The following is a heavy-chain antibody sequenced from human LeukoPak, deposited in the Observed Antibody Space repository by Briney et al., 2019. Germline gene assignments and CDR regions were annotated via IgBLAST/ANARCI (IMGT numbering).Heavy chain of an antibody. D-gene: IGHD2-15*01. CDR1: GYTFTSYG. J-gene: IGHJ4*02. V-gene: IGHV1-18*01. Sequence: ASVKVSRKASGYTFTSYGISWVRQAPGQGLEWMGWISAYNGNTNYAQKLQGRVTMTTDTSTSTAYMELRSLRSDDTAVYYCARARYCSGGSCYSSFDYWGQGTLVTVSS. CDR2: ISAYNGNT. CDR3: ARARYCSGGSCYSSFDY.